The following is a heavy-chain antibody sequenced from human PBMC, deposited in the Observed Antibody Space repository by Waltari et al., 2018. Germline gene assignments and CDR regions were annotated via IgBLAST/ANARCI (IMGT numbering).Heavy chain of an antibody. CDR3: ARALKFRRRDAFDI. Sequence: QVQLQQWGAGLLKPSETLSLTCAVYGGSFSGYYWSWIRQPPGKGLAWIGEINHSGSTNNTPSLKSRVTISVDTSKNQFSLKLSSVTAADTAVYYCARALKFRRRDAFDIWGQGTMVTVSS. CDR2: INHSGST. D-gene: IGHD2-21*01. J-gene: IGHJ3*02. V-gene: IGHV4-34*01. CDR1: GGSFSGYY.